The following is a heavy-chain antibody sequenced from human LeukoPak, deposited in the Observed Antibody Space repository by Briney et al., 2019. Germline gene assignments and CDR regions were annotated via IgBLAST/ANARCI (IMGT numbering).Heavy chain of an antibody. CDR1: GYTFTGYY. CDR2: TNPNSGGT. CDR3: ARFTYYDILTGYEPGY. D-gene: IGHD3-9*01. Sequence: ASVKVSCKASGYTFTGYYMHWVRQAPGQGLEWMGWTNPNSGGTNYAQKFQGRVTMTRDTSISTAYMELSRLRSDDTAVYYCARFTYYDILTGYEPGYWGQGTLVTVSS. V-gene: IGHV1-2*02. J-gene: IGHJ4*02.